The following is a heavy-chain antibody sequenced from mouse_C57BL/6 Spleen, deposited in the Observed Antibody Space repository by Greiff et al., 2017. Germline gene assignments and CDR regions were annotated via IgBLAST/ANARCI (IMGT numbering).Heavy chain of an antibody. J-gene: IGHJ3*01. Sequence: VKLQQSGAELVKPGASVKISCKASGYAFSSYWMNWVKQRPGKGLEWIGQIYPGDGDTTYNGKFKGKGTLPADKSSSTAYMQLSSLTSEDSAVYFCARGRDYYYGSSPFFAYWGQGTLVTVSA. CDR1: GYAFSSYW. CDR2: IYPGDGDT. D-gene: IGHD1-1*01. V-gene: IGHV1-80*01. CDR3: ARGRDYYYGSSPFFAY.